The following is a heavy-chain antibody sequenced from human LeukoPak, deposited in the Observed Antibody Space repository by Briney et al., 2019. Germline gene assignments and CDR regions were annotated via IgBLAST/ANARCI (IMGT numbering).Heavy chain of an antibody. D-gene: IGHD2-15*01. J-gene: IGHJ4*02. V-gene: IGHV4-34*01. CDR3: ASWDIGGRVFDY. Sequence: PPETLSLTCAVYGGFFSGYYWSWIRQPPGKGLEWVGEINHSGSTNYNRTLKSEVTISVETPKEQFSLKLSSWTAADTAVYYCASWDIGGRVFDYWGQGTLVTVSS. CDR1: GGFFSGYY. CDR2: INHSGST.